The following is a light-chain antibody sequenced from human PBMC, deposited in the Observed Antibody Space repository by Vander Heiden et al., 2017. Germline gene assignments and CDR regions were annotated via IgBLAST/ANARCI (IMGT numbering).Light chain of an antibody. V-gene: IGKV3-20*01. J-gene: IGKJ3*01. CDR3: QQDGTSPLT. CDR1: QSVGTNY. Sequence: ETVLTQSPGTLSLSPGERATLSCRASQSVGTNYVAWHQQKPGQAPRLLIYGASTRPTGIPDRFSGSGSGTDFTLTISRLEPEDFAVYYCQQDGTSPLTFGPGTKVDIK. CDR2: GAS.